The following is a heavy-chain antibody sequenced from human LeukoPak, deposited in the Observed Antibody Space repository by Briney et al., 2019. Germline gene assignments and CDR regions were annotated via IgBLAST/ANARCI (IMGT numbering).Heavy chain of an antibody. V-gene: IGHV4-4*07. J-gene: IGHJ4*02. D-gene: IGHD3-10*01. CDR3: ARDTGYYFGSGNYLYYFDY. CDR2: MYTSGST. Sequence: PSETLSLTCTVFGGSTSSYYWSWIRQPAGKGLEWIGRMYTSGSTNYNPSLKSRVTMSVDTSKNQFSLKLSSVTAADTAVYYCARDTGYYFGSGNYLYYFDYWGQGTLVTVSS. CDR1: GGSTSSYY.